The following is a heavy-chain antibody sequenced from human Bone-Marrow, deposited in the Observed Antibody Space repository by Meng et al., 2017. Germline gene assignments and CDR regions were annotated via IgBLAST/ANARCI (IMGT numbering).Heavy chain of an antibody. Sequence: QLQLKESGPGQVKPSETLSLTCTVSGGSITSSNYYWGWIRQPPGKGLEWIGSMYYSGDSYYNPSLKSRVTISIDTSKNQFSLKLSSVTAADTAVYYCARLDDTGIDYWGQGILVTVSS. CDR1: GGSITSSNYY. V-gene: IGHV4-39*01. CDR2: MYYSGDS. J-gene: IGHJ4*02. CDR3: ARLDDTGIDY. D-gene: IGHD5-18*01.